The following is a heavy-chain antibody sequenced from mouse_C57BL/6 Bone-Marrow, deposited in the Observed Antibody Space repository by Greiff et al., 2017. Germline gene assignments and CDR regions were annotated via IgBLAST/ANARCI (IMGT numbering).Heavy chain of an antibody. CDR3: ASLYYYGSSFAWFAY. V-gene: IGHV1-50*01. J-gene: IGHJ3*01. Sequence: VQLQQPGAELVKPGASVKLSCKASGYTFTSYWMQWVKQRPGQGLEWIGEIDPSDSYTNYNQKLKGKATLTVDTSSSTAYMQLSSLTSEDSAVYYCASLYYYGSSFAWFAYWGQGTLVTVSA. CDR2: IDPSDSYT. D-gene: IGHD1-1*01. CDR1: GYTFTSYW.